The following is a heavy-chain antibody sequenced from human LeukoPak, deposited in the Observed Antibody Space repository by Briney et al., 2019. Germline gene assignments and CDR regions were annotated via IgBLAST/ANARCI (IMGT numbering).Heavy chain of an antibody. CDR3: ARGPSGYHNT. Sequence: GGSLRLSCAASGFTLSSYSMNWVRQAPGKGLEWVSSISSSSSYIYYADSVKGRFTISRDNAKNSLYLQMNSLRAEDTAVYYCARGPSGYHNTGGQGTLVTVSS. V-gene: IGHV3-21*01. D-gene: IGHD5-12*01. CDR1: GFTLSSYS. CDR2: ISSSSSYI. J-gene: IGHJ4*02.